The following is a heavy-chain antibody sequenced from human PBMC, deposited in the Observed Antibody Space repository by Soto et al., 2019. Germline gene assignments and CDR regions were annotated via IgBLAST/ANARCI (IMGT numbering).Heavy chain of an antibody. V-gene: IGHV1-69*13. CDR3: AKDRQYDYYYGMDV. J-gene: IGHJ6*02. Sequence: ASVKVSCKASGGTFSSYAISWVRQAPGQGLEWMGGIIPIFGTANYAQKFQGRVTITADESTSTAYMELSSLRSEDTAVYYCAKDRQYDYYYGMDVWGQGTTVTVSS. CDR2: IIPIFGTA. CDR1: GGTFSSYA.